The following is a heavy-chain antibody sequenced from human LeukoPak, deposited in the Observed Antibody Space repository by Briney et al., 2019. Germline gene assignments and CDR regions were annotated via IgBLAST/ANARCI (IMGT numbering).Heavy chain of an antibody. CDR1: GYSFTSYW. Sequence: GESLKISCKGSGYSFTSYWIGWVRQMPGKGLEWMGIIYPGDSDTRYSPPFQGQVTISADKSSSTAYLQWSSLKASDTAMYYCARHVYSSSWYFDYWGQGTLVTVSS. CDR3: ARHVYSSSWYFDY. J-gene: IGHJ4*02. V-gene: IGHV5-51*01. D-gene: IGHD6-13*01. CDR2: IYPGDSDT.